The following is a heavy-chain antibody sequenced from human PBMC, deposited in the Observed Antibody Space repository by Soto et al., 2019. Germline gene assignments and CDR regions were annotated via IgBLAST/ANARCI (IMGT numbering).Heavy chain of an antibody. V-gene: IGHV1-69*01. CDR2: IIPIFGTA. CDR1: GGTFSSYA. J-gene: IGHJ5*02. D-gene: IGHD6-13*01. CDR3: ARGSPSLAAAGTFWFDP. Sequence: QVQLVQSGAEVQKPGSSVKVSCKASGGTFSSYAISWVRQAPGQGLEWMGGIIPIFGTANYAQKFQGRVTITADESTSTAYMELSSLRSEDTAVYYCARGSPSLAAAGTFWFDPWGQGTLVTVSS.